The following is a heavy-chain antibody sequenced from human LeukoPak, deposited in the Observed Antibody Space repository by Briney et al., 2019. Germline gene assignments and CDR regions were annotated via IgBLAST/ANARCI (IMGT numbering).Heavy chain of an antibody. Sequence: SETLSLTCTVSGGSISSGSYYWSWIRQPAGKGLEWIGRIYTSGSTNYNPSLKSRVTISVDTSKNQFSLKLSSVTAADTAVYYCARCALRLAVDWFDPWGQGTLVTVSS. J-gene: IGHJ5*02. CDR3: ARCALRLAVDWFDP. CDR2: IYTSGST. CDR1: GGSISSGSYY. V-gene: IGHV4-61*02. D-gene: IGHD3-3*01.